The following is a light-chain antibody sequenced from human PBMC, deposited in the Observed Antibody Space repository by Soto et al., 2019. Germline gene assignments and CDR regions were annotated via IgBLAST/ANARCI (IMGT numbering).Light chain of an antibody. CDR2: GAS. Sequence: EIVLTQSPGTLSLSPGERATLSCRASQSVSSSYLAWYQQKTGQAPRRLMYGASSRATGIPDRFSGSGSGTDITLTINRLEPEYLAVYYCQQYGSSPPWAFGQGTKVEIK. CDR3: QQYGSSPPWA. J-gene: IGKJ1*01. V-gene: IGKV3-20*01. CDR1: QSVSSSY.